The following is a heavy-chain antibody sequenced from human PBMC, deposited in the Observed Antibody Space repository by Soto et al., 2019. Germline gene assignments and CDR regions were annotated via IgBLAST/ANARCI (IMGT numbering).Heavy chain of an antibody. CDR2: IIPIFGTA. CDR3: ARHSSSRAKHFDY. V-gene: IGHV1-69*13. Sequence: GASVKVSCKASGGTFSSYAISWVRQAPGQGLEWMGGIIPIFGTANYAQKFQGRVTITADESTSTAYMELSSLRSEDTAVYYCARHSSSRAKHFDYWGQGTLVTVSS. J-gene: IGHJ4*02. D-gene: IGHD6-13*01. CDR1: GGTFSSYA.